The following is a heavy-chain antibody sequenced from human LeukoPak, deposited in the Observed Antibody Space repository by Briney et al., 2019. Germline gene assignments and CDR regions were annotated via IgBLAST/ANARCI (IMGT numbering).Heavy chain of an antibody. CDR1: GFTFSSYA. Sequence: GGSLRLSCAASGFTFSSYAMSWVRQAPGKGLEWVSAISGSGGSTYYADSVKGRFTISRDNSKNTLYLQMNSLRAEDTAVYYCAKSISGYSSGWTYFQHWGQGTLVTVSS. V-gene: IGHV3-23*01. D-gene: IGHD6-19*01. CDR3: AKSISGYSSGWTYFQH. CDR2: ISGSGGST. J-gene: IGHJ1*01.